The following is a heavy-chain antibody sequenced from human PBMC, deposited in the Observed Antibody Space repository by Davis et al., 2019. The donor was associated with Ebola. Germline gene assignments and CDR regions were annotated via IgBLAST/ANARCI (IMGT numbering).Heavy chain of an antibody. Sequence: SETLSLTCTVSGGSISSYYWSWIRQPPGKGLEWIGYIYYSGSTYYNPSLKSRVTISVDTSKNQFSLKLSSVTAADTAVYYCARNSWGYCSSTSCYHMQGPYYYGMDVWGQGTTVTVSS. CDR3: ARNSWGYCSSTSCYHMQGPYYYGMDV. D-gene: IGHD2-2*01. CDR1: GGSISSYY. J-gene: IGHJ6*02. V-gene: IGHV4-59*12. CDR2: IYYSGST.